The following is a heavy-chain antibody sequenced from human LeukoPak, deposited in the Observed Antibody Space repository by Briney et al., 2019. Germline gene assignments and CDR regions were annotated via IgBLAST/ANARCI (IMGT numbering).Heavy chain of an antibody. V-gene: IGHV4-59*01. Sequence: SETLSLTCTVPGGSISSYYWSWIRQPPGKGLEWIGYIYYSGSTNYNPSLKSRVTISVDTSKNQFSLKLSSVTAADTAVYYCARLPPHYDFWSGYYTASNGMDVWGQGTTVTVSS. CDR2: IYYSGST. J-gene: IGHJ6*02. CDR1: GGSISSYY. D-gene: IGHD3-3*01. CDR3: ARLPPHYDFWSGYYTASNGMDV.